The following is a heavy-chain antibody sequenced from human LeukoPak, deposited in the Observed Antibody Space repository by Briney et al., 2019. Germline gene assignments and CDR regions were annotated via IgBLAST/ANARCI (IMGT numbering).Heavy chain of an antibody. V-gene: IGHV4-31*03. CDR2: IYYSGST. J-gene: IGHJ6*04. Sequence: SQTLSLTCTVSGGSISSGGYYWSWIRQHPGKGLERIGFIYYSGSTYYNPSLTSRVTKTVDTSKNQFSLKLSSVTAAGTAVDDCARQGWGILWRGYGMDVWGKGTTVTVSS. D-gene: IGHD3-16*01. CDR3: ARQGWGILWRGYGMDV. CDR1: GGSISSGGYY.